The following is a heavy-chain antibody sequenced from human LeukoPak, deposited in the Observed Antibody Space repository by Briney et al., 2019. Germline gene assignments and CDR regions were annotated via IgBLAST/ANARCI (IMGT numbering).Heavy chain of an antibody. Sequence: GGSLRLSCAASGFTVSSNYMSWVRQAPGKGLEWVSVIYSGGSTYYADSVKGRFTISRDNAKNSLYLQMNSLRAEDTAVYYCARSRDGYNAVFDYWGQGTLVTVSS. CDR3: ARSRDGYNAVFDY. CDR1: GFTVSSNY. V-gene: IGHV3-66*01. CDR2: IYSGGST. J-gene: IGHJ4*02. D-gene: IGHD5-24*01.